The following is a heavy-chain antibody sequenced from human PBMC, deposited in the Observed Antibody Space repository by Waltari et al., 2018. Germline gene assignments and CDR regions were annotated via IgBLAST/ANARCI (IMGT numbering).Heavy chain of an antibody. Sequence: QVTLKESGPALVKPTQTLTLTCTFSGFSLSTTGMRVRWIRQPPGKALEWLARIDWDEDKFYNASLKTRLTISKDTSRNQVVLTMTNMDPVDTATYFCVHASGTYYFDYWGQGTLVTVSS. CDR1: GFSLSTTGMR. V-gene: IGHV2-70*04. CDR2: IDWDEDK. J-gene: IGHJ4*02. CDR3: VHASGTYYFDY. D-gene: IGHD3-16*01.